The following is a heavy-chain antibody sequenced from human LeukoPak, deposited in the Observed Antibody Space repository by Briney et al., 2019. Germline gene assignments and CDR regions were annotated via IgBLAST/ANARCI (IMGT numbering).Heavy chain of an antibody. CDR2: ISDNGGGT. J-gene: IGHJ3*02. CDR3: AREFKVGTTTLSFDI. D-gene: IGHD1-26*01. CDR1: GFTFSTYA. V-gene: IGHV3-23*01. Sequence: GGSLRLSCAASGFTFSTYAITWVRQAPGQGLEWVSAISDNGGGTYYADSAKGRFTVSRDNSKNTLYLQMNSLRAEDTAVYYCAREFKVGTTTLSFDIWGQGTMVTVSS.